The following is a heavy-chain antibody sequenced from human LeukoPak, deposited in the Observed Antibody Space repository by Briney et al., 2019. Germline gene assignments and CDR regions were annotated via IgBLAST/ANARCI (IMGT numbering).Heavy chain of an antibody. Sequence: SETLSLTCTVSGGSISSYDWSWIRQPPGKALEWIGYIYYTGSTNYSPSLESRVTMSVDTSKNQFSLKVTSVTAADTAVYYCTRTNYGDYNWFDPWGQGTLVTVSS. V-gene: IGHV4-59*01. CDR1: GGSISSYD. D-gene: IGHD4-17*01. CDR2: IYYTGST. J-gene: IGHJ5*02. CDR3: TRTNYGDYNWFDP.